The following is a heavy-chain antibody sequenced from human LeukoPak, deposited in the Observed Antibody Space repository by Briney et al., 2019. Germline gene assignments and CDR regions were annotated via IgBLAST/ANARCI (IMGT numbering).Heavy chain of an antibody. V-gene: IGHV3-48*01. CDR3: AKGIKGSYCGGDCYLPYYYYGLDV. Sequence: GGSLRLSCAASRFTFSNYGVNWVRQAPGKGLEWVSYINSRSSTIYYADSVRGRFTISRDNAKNSLYLQMNSLKAEDTAVYYCAKGIKGSYCGGDCYLPYYYYGLDVWGQGTTVTVSS. D-gene: IGHD2-21*02. CDR2: INSRSSTI. CDR1: RFTFSNYG. J-gene: IGHJ6*02.